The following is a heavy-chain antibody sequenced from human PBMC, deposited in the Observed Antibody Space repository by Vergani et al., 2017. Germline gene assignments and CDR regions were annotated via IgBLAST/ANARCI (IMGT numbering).Heavy chain of an antibody. CDR1: GASIRSRQYY. CDR2: IYYSGST. D-gene: IGHD6-19*01. V-gene: IGHV4-39*01. Sequence: QLPLQESGPGLVKPSATLSLTCSVSGASIRSRQYYLGWIRQPPGKGLEWIASIYYSGSTYYNPSLKSRVTISVDTSKNQISLKLSSVTAADTAVYFCARHSTVEWLVKLGWIVPWWQGSLVTVSS. CDR3: ARHSTVEWLVKLGWIVP. J-gene: IGHJ5*02.